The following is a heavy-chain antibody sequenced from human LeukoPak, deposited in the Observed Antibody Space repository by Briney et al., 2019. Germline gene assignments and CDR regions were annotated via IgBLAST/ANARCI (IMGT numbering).Heavy chain of an antibody. J-gene: IGHJ4*02. CDR2: IIPIFGTA. CDR1: GYTFTSYG. V-gene: IGHV1-69*05. D-gene: IGHD6-6*01. CDR3: ARVGYSSSSV. Sequence: SVKVSCKASGYTFTSYGISWVRQAPGQGLEWMGGIIPIFGTANYAQKFQGRVTITTDESTSTAYMELSSLRSEDTAVYYCARVGYSSSSVWGQGTLVTVSS.